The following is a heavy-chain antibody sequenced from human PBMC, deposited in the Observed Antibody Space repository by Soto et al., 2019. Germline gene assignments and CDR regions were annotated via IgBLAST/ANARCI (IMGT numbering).Heavy chain of an antibody. Sequence: QVQLVESGGGVVQPGRSLRLSCAASGFTFSSYGMHWVRQAPGKGLEWVAVISYDGSNKYYADSVKGRFIISRDNSKNTLYLQMNSLRAEDTDVYYCAKGRQTFPSLRGNAFDIWGQGTMVTVSS. CDR2: ISYDGSNK. CDR1: GFTFSSYG. J-gene: IGHJ3*02. CDR3: AKGRQTFPSLRGNAFDI. D-gene: IGHD3-16*01. V-gene: IGHV3-30*18.